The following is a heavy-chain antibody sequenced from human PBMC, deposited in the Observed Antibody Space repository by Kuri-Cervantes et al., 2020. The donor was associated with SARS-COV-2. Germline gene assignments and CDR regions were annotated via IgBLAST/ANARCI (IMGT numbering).Heavy chain of an antibody. CDR3: ARATSFTSIYYYFGS. V-gene: IGHV4-59*01. D-gene: IGHD2-2*01. CDR2: IYYNGN. CDR1: GGSISSYY. Sequence: GSLRLSCTVSGGSISSYYWTWVRQPPGKGLEFIGYIYYNGNDYNPSLESRVTMSLDTPRNQFSLRLTSVTPADTAVYYCARATSFTSIYYYFGSWGQGNLVTVSS. J-gene: IGHJ4*02.